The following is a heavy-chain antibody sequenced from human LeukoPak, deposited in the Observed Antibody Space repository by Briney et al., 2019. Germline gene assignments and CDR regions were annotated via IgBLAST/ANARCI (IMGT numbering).Heavy chain of an antibody. CDR2: IIPIFGTA. CDR3: ARDRGDIVVVRGAFDI. D-gene: IGHD2-2*01. CDR1: GGTFSSYA. J-gene: IGHJ3*02. Sequence: SVKVSCKASGGTFSSYAISWVRQAPGQGLEWMGGIIPIFGTANYAQKFQGRVTITADESTSTAYIELSSLRSEDTAVYYCARDRGDIVVVRGAFDIWGQGTMVTVSS. V-gene: IGHV1-69*13.